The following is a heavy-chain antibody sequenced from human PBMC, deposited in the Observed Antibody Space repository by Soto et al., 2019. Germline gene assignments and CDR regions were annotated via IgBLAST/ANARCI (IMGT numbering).Heavy chain of an antibody. CDR1: GFTFTNYS. J-gene: IGHJ4*02. Sequence: GGSLRLFCAASGFTFTNYSMNWARQAPGKRLEWVSGFSGGSGDSKIYADSLKGRFTISRYNSNHTRHLQMTLLRTEDTAVYCCAKNQLSWATRAAFEYWGQGTLVNVSS. CDR3: AKNQLSWATRAAFEY. V-gene: IGHV3-23*01. D-gene: IGHD2-2*01. CDR2: FSGGSGDSK.